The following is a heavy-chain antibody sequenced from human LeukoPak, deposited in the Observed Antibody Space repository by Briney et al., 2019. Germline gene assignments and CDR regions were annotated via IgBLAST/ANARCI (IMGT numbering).Heavy chain of an antibody. CDR1: GGSISSYY. D-gene: IGHD5-18*01. V-gene: IGHV4-59*12. Sequence: PSETLSLTCTVSGGSISSYYWSWIRQPPGKGLEWIGYIYYSGSTNYNPSLKSRVTISVDTSKNQFSLKLSSVTAADTAVYYCARYRGYSYGAYYYYYGMDVWGQGTTVTVSS. J-gene: IGHJ6*02. CDR3: ARYRGYSYGAYYYYYGMDV. CDR2: IYYSGST.